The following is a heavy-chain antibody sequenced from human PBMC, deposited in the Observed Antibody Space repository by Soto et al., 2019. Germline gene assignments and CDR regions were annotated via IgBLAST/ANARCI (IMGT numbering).Heavy chain of an antibody. D-gene: IGHD6-19*01. CDR3: AKDLGFAPLRIAVAYYFDY. Sequence: PGGSLRLSCAASGFTFSSYAMSWVRQAPGKGLEWVSAISGSGGSTYYADSVKGRFTISRDNSKNTLYLQMNSLRAEDTAVYYCAKDLGFAPLRIAVAYYFDYWGQGTLVTVSS. J-gene: IGHJ4*02. CDR2: ISGSGGST. V-gene: IGHV3-23*01. CDR1: GFTFSSYA.